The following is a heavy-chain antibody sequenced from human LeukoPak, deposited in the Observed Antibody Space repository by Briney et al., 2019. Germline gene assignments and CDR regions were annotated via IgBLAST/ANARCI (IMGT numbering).Heavy chain of an antibody. CDR3: AKDYVYGVAIIRFDY. J-gene: IGHJ4*02. Sequence: GGSLRLSCAASGFGFSSYAMSWVRQAPGKGLEWVSGISGSGGTTYYADSVKGRFTISRNNNKNTLYLQMNSLRAEDTAVYYCAKDYVYGVAIIRFDYWGQGTLVTVSS. D-gene: IGHD3-3*01. V-gene: IGHV3-23*01. CDR1: GFGFSSYA. CDR2: ISGSGGTT.